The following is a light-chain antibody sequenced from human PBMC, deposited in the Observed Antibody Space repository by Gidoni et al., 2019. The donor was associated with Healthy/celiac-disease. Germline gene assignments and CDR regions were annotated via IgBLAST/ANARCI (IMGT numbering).Light chain of an antibody. CDR3: QQYNSYSRT. CDR2: KAS. Sequence: DIQMTQSHSTLSASVGDRVTITCRASQSISSWLAWYQQKPGKAPKLLIYKASSLESGVPSRFSGSGSGTEFTLTISSLQPDDFATYYCQQYNSYSRTFXQXTKVEIK. CDR1: QSISSW. J-gene: IGKJ1*01. V-gene: IGKV1-5*03.